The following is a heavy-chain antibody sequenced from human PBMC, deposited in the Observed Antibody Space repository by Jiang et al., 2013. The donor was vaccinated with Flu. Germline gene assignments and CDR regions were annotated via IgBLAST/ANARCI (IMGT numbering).Heavy chain of an antibody. Sequence: CSVSGGSISSYYWSWIRQPPGKGLECIGYIYYSGSTNYNPSLRSRVTISVDTSKNQFSLRLSSVTAADTAVYYCARVETGTTSYYFDYWGQGTLVTVSS. CDR2: IYYSGST. CDR1: GGSISSYY. J-gene: IGHJ4*02. V-gene: IGHV4-59*01. CDR3: ARVETGTTSYYFDY. D-gene: IGHD1-7*01.